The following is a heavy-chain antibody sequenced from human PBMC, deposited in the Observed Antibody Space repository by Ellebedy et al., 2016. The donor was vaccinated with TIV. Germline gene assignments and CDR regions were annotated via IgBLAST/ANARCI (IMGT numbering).Heavy chain of an antibody. CDR2: IGTAGDT. CDR1: GFTFSSYD. J-gene: IGHJ3*02. Sequence: GESLKISCAASGFTFSSYDMHWVRQATGKGLEWVSAIGTAGDTYCPGSVKGRFTISRENAKNSLYLQMNSLRAEDTAVYYCAREAIVGATPDAFDIWGQGTMVTVSS. D-gene: IGHD1-26*01. CDR3: AREAIVGATPDAFDI. V-gene: IGHV3-13*01.